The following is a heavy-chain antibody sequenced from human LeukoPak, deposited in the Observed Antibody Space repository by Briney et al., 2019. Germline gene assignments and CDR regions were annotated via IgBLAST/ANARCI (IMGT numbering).Heavy chain of an antibody. CDR1: GGTFSSYA. J-gene: IGHJ4*02. D-gene: IGHD4-23*01. CDR3: ARVGRVRWYFYYFDY. Sequence: GASVKVSCKASGGTFSSYAISWVRQAPGQGLEWMGGIIPIFGTANYAQKFQGRVTITADKSTSTAYMELSSLRSEDTAVYYCARVGRVRWYFYYFDYWGQGTLVTVSS. V-gene: IGHV1-69*06. CDR2: IIPIFGTA.